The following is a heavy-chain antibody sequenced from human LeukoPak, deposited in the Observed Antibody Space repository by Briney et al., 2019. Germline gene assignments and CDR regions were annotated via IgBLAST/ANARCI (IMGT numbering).Heavy chain of an antibody. V-gene: IGHV4-34*01. CDR2: INHSGST. D-gene: IGHD3-10*01. J-gene: IGHJ4*02. CDR1: GGSFSGYY. CDR3: ARAYGSGTAADH. Sequence: SETLSLTCAVYGGSFSGYYWSWIRQPPGKGLEWIGEINHSGSTNYNPSLKSRVTISVDTSKNQFSLKLSSVTAADTAVYYCARAYGSGTAADHWGQGTLVTVSS.